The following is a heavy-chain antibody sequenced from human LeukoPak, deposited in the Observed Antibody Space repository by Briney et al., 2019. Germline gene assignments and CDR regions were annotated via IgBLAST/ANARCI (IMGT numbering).Heavy chain of an antibody. CDR1: GYTFTSYG. CDR2: ISAYNGNT. J-gene: IGHJ5*02. V-gene: IGHV1-18*01. CDR3: ARAQRVYYDSSGQLNWFDP. Sequence: ASVKVSCKASGYTFTSYGISWVRQAPGQGLEWMGWISAYNGNTNYAQKFQGRVTMTRDMSTSTVYMELSSLRSEDTAVYYCARAQRVYYDSSGQLNWFDPWGQGTLVTVSS. D-gene: IGHD3-22*01.